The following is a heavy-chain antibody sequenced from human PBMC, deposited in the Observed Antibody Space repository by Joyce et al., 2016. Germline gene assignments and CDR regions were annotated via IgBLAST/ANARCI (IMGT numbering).Heavy chain of an antibody. V-gene: IGHV3-53*01. D-gene: IGHD1-26*01. CDR3: ARPGGSSTRGAFDI. Sequence: EVQVVESGGGLIQPGGSLRLSCAASGFVVSNNHMSWVRQAPGKGLEWVSVLQSGGSTDYADSVKGRFTISRDNSKNTLHLQRNNLRDEDTAVYYCARPGGSSTRGAFDIWGQGTMVTVSS. J-gene: IGHJ3*02. CDR2: LQSGGST. CDR1: GFVVSNNH.